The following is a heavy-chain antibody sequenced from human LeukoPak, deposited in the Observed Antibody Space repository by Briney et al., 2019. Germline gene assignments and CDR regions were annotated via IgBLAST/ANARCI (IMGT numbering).Heavy chain of an antibody. Sequence: SETLSLTCTVSGGSISSGDYYWTWIRQPPGKGLEWIGNIYYSGSTYYNPSLKRRVTISVDTSKNQFSLRLSSVTATDTAVYYCARDGPQNWNPGEDYYYYMDVWGKGTTVTVSS. CDR3: ARDGPQNWNPGEDYYYYMDV. D-gene: IGHD1-1*01. V-gene: IGHV4-30-4*08. CDR1: GGSISSGDYY. CDR2: IYYSGST. J-gene: IGHJ6*03.